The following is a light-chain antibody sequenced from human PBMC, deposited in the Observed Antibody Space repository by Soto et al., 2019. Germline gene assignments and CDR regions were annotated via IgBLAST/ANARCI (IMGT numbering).Light chain of an antibody. CDR2: GAS. CDR1: QRVSASQ. Sequence: PGERATLSCRTSQRVSASQLAWYQQKPGQAPRLLIYGASTRATGIPDRFSVSGSGTDFSLTISRLEPEDFAVYFCLQFDNSPLYAFGQRTKVDVK. V-gene: IGKV3-20*01. J-gene: IGKJ2*01. CDR3: LQFDNSPLYA.